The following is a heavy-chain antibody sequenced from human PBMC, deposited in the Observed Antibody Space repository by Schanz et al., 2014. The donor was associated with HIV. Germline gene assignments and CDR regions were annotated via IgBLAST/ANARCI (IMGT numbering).Heavy chain of an antibody. D-gene: IGHD3-22*01. V-gene: IGHV3-30*18. Sequence: QVQLVESGGGVVQPGRSLRLSCVASGFTFDNYGMHWVRQAPGKGLEWLAVISYDGRNKKFANSGKGRFTISRDNSKNTVYLQAKSLRPEDTAVYYCAKDRNQYDSRYIGKGNYYYYYGMDVWGQGTTVTVSS. CDR1: GFTFDNYG. CDR3: AKDRNQYDSRYIGKGNYYYYYGMDV. CDR2: ISYDGRNK. J-gene: IGHJ6*02.